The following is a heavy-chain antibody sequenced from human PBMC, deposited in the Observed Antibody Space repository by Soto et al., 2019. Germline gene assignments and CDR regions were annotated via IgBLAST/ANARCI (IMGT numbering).Heavy chain of an antibody. D-gene: IGHD6-6*01. Sequence: PGGSLRLSCAASGFTFSSYAMHWVRQAPGKGLEWVAVISYDGSNNYYADSVKGRFTISRDNSKNTLYLQMNSLRAEDTAVYYWAFLYSSSGSYWGQGTLVTVSS. CDR1: GFTFSSYA. CDR2: ISYDGSNN. J-gene: IGHJ4*02. V-gene: IGHV3-30-3*01. CDR3: AFLYSSSGSY.